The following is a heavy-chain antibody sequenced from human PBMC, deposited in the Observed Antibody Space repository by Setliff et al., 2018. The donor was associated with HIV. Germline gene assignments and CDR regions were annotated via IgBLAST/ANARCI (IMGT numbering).Heavy chain of an antibody. CDR2: IYYSGSA. Sequence: SETLSLTCSVSGDSISRSSFFWTWIRQHPGKGLEWIGYIYYSGSATYNPSLKSQASISVDTSTNEFSLKLSSVTAADTAVYYCARAYYHHSGAYWSTTYYLSYIDVWGKGTAVTVSS. CDR1: GDSISRSSFF. D-gene: IGHD3-22*01. V-gene: IGHV4-31*01. CDR3: ARAYYHHSGAYWSTTYYLSYIDV. J-gene: IGHJ6*03.